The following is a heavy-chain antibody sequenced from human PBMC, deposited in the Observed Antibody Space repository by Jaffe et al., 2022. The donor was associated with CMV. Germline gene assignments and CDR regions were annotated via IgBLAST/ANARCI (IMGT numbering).Heavy chain of an antibody. V-gene: IGHV3-23*01. Sequence: EVQLLESGGGLVQPGGSLRLSCAASGFTFSSYAMSWVRQAPGKGLEWVSAISGSGGSTYYADSVKGRFTISRDNSKNTLYLQMNSLRAEDTAVYYCAKDWTPEAYGDYPYFDYWGQGTLVTVSS. CDR2: ISGSGGST. J-gene: IGHJ4*02. D-gene: IGHD4-17*01. CDR3: AKDWTPEAYGDYPYFDY. CDR1: GFTFSSYA.